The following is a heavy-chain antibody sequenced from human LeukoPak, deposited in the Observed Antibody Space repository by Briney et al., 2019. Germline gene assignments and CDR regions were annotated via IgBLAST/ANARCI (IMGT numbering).Heavy chain of an antibody. CDR3: ARAVGLGYCSSTSCYSLDY. CDR1: GGTFSSYT. CDR2: IIPILGMA. D-gene: IGHD2-2*01. Sequence: SVKVSCKASGGTFSSYTITWVRQAPGQGLEWMGRIIPILGMANYAQRFQGRITITADQSTSTTYMELSSLRSEDTAVYYCARAVGLGYCSSTSCYSLDYWGQGTLVTVSS. V-gene: IGHV1-69*02. J-gene: IGHJ4*02.